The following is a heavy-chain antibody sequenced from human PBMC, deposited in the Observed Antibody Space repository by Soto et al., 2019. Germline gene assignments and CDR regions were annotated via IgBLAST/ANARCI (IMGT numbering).Heavy chain of an antibody. CDR1: GGSISLYY. J-gene: IGHJ3*02. CDR2: MYYSGST. D-gene: IGHD3-10*01. CDR3: ARHGGYSGSHDAFDI. Sequence: SETLSLTCTVSGGSISLYYWNWIRQSPGKGLEWIGYMYYSGSTNYRSSLKSRVTISVDTSKNQFSLKLSSVTAADTALYYCARHGGYSGSHDAFDIWGQGTMVTVSS. V-gene: IGHV4-59*08.